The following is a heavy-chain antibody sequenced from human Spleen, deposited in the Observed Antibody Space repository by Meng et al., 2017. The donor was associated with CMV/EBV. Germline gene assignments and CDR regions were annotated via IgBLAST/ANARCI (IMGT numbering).Heavy chain of an antibody. CDR2: IWYDGSNK. J-gene: IGHJ4*02. CDR1: GFTFSTYG. Sequence: GGSLRLSCAASGFTFSTYGMHWVRQAPGKGLECMAVIWYDGSNKNFADSVKGRFTISRDNSKNTLYLQMNSLRAEDTAVYYCARGPSLYYYGSGSYYPNDWGQGTLVTVSS. D-gene: IGHD3-10*01. V-gene: IGHV3-33*01. CDR3: ARGPSLYYYGSGSYYPND.